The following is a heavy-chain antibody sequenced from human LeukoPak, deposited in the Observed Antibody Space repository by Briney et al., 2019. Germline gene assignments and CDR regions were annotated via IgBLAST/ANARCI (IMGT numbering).Heavy chain of an antibody. CDR2: IHSTDSHA. CDR1: GFTLTNYW. Sequence: GESLKISCQDSGFTLTNYWIGWVRQMPGKGLEWMGIIHSTDSHAKYSPSFQGQVTISVDKSISTAYLQWRGLKASDTAMYYCAGARHGDFRWDYWGQGTLVTVSS. J-gene: IGHJ4*02. CDR3: AGARHGDFRWDY. D-gene: IGHD4-17*01. V-gene: IGHV5-51*01.